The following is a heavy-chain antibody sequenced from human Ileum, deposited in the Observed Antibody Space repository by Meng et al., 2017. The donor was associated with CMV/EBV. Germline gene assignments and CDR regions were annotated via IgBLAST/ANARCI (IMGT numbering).Heavy chain of an antibody. CDR3: AATPLTTTGWFDP. J-gene: IGHJ5*02. Sequence: AASGFTFSDCAMAWVRRAPGKGLEWVSGISDSGDNTYYADAVKGRFTISRDNSKNTLFLQMNSLRAEDTALYSCAATPLTTTGWFDPWGQGTLVTVSS. D-gene: IGHD2-8*02. CDR1: GFTFSDCA. V-gene: IGHV3-23*01. CDR2: ISDSGDNT.